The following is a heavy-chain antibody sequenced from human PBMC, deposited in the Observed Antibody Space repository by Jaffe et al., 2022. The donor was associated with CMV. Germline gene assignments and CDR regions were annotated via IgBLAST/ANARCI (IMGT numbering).Heavy chain of an antibody. D-gene: IGHD6-13*01. CDR2: MNEDGSTK. Sequence: EVQVVESGGGLVQPGGSLRLSCEASGFTFSSYWMSWVRQAPGKGLEWVANMNEDGSTKYYVDSVKGRFTISRDNAKNSLYLQMNSLRVEDTAVYYCARDGNLGRTEPGWGWFDPWGQGTLVTVSS. V-gene: IGHV3-7*03. CDR1: GFTFSSYW. CDR3: ARDGNLGRTEPGWGWFDP. J-gene: IGHJ5*02.